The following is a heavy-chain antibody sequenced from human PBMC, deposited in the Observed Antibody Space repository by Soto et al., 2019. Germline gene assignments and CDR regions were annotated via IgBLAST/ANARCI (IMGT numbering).Heavy chain of an antibody. J-gene: IGHJ4*02. CDR3: AKGSTAMTYFDY. CDR1: GFTFSSYG. Sequence: QVQLVESGGGVVQPGRSLRLSCAASGFTFSSYGMHWVRQAPGKGLEWVAVISYDGSNKYYADSVKGRFTISKDNSKNTRYLQMHSLRAEDTAVYYCAKGSTAMTYFDYWGQGTLVTVSS. CDR2: ISYDGSNK. V-gene: IGHV3-30*18. D-gene: IGHD5-18*01.